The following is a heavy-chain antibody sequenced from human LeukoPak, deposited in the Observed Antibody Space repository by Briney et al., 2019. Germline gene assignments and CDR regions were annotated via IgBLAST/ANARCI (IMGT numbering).Heavy chain of an antibody. Sequence: GGSLRLSCAASGFTFSSYWMHCVRPAPGKGLVWVSRINSDGSSIAYADSVQGRFTISRDNAKNTLYLQVSSLSVEDTAVYYCARETSTGKYPQNVPDYWGQGTLVTVSS. CDR3: ARETSTGKYPQNVPDY. CDR1: GFTFSSYW. V-gene: IGHV3-74*01. J-gene: IGHJ4*02. D-gene: IGHD2-8*02. CDR2: INSDGSSI.